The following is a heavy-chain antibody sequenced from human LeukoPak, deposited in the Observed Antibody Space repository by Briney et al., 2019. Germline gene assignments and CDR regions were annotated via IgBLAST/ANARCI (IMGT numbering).Heavy chain of an antibody. CDR1: GDSVSSNSAA. CDR2: TYYRSKWYN. V-gene: IGHV6-1*01. CDR3: VRDMAPDYYDSSGYQVGFDY. D-gene: IGHD3-22*01. J-gene: IGHJ4*02. Sequence: SQTLSLTCAISGDSVSSNSAAWNWIRQSPSRGLEWLGRTYYRSKWYNDYAVSVKSRITINPDTSKNQFSLQLNSVTPEDTAVYYCVRDMAPDYYDSSGYQVGFDYWGQGTLVTVSS.